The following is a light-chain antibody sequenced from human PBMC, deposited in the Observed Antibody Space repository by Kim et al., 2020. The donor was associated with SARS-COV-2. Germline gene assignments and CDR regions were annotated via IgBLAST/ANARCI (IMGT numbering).Light chain of an antibody. CDR2: DNS. J-gene: IGLJ2*01. CDR3: QVWDSKSGVI. V-gene: IGLV3-21*01. CDR1: NIKTKR. Sequence: SYELTQPPSLSVAPGETARITCGGDNIKTKRVHWYQKKAGQAPVLVMYDNSVRPSGVPEPFSGSNSGNTATLSISRVEAGDEADYYCQVWDSKSGVIFGGGTQLTVL.